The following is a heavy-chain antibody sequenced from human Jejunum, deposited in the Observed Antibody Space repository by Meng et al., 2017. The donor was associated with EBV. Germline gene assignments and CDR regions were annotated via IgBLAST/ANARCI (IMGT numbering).Heavy chain of an antibody. CDR2: INQSGRT. CDR1: GVSFSDHF. CDR3: ARVVNWDYGDYGAFDY. J-gene: IGHJ4*02. D-gene: IGHD4-17*01. Sequence: QVLRQQRGAGRVMPTETLVLSCAVYGVSFSDHFWGAIRQPPGKGLEWIGDINQSGRTTYNPSLESRVTLPVDTSTNQFSLRLNSVTAADTAIYYCARVVNWDYGDYGAFDYWGQGALVTVSS. V-gene: IGHV4-34*02.